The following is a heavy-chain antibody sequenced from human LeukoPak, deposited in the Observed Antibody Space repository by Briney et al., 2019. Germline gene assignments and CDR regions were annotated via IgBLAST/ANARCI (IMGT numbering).Heavy chain of an antibody. CDR2: ISGSGGST. J-gene: IGHJ4*02. Sequence: GGSLRLSCAASGFTFSSYGMSWVRQAPGKGLEWVSAISGSGGSTYYADSVKGRFTISRDNSKNTLYLQMNSLRAEDTAVYYCAKDWVTMVRGVMILFDYWGQGTLVTVSS. V-gene: IGHV3-23*01. CDR3: AKDWVTMVRGVMILFDY. CDR1: GFTFSSYG. D-gene: IGHD3-10*01.